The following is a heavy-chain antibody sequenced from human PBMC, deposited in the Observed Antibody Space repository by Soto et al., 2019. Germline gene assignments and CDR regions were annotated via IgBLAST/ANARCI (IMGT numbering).Heavy chain of an antibody. V-gene: IGHV4-59*01. Sequence: QVQLQESGPGLVKPSETLSLTCAVSGGSISSYYWSWIRQPPGKGLEWIGYINHSGSTNYNPSLTSRVTISVDTSKNQFSLKLSSVIAADTAVYYCAGEIYSGWRFDYWGQGTLVTVSS. CDR3: AGEIYSGWRFDY. CDR2: INHSGST. J-gene: IGHJ4*02. CDR1: GGSISSYY. D-gene: IGHD6-19*01.